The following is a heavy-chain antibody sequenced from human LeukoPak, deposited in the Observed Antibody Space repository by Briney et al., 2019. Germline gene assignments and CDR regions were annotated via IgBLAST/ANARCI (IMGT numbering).Heavy chain of an antibody. V-gene: IGHV3-7*01. CDR3: AREDGYCSGGNCYSYFDS. J-gene: IGHJ4*02. CDR1: GFTFSHFW. D-gene: IGHD2-15*01. CDR2: IKKTGSET. Sequence: GGSLRLSCAASGFTFSHFWMSWVRQAPGKGLEWVAYIKKTGSETYYVDSVKGRFTITRDNTRNSLFLQMYSLRAEDAAVYFCAREDGYCSGGNCYSYFDSWGQGTLVTVSS.